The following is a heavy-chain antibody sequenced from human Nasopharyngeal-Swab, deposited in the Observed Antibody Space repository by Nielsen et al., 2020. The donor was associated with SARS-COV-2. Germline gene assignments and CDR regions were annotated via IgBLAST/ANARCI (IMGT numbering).Heavy chain of an antibody. J-gene: IGHJ2*01. CDR3: ARIFYDSSGYSQIHWYFDL. CDR1: GGSMRSGDYY. V-gene: IGHV4-30-4*01. CDR2: IYYTGST. D-gene: IGHD3-22*01. Sequence: SATLSLTCTLSGGSMRSGDYYWSWLRQTPGKGLAWIGNIYYTGSTYLNPSLKSRVSMTVDTSKTQFSLKLSSVTSADTAVYYCARIFYDSSGYSQIHWYFDLWGRGTLVTVSS.